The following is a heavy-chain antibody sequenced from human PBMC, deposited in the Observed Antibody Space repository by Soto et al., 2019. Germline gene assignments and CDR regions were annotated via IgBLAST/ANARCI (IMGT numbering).Heavy chain of an antibody. CDR3: ARVRFSDAFGC. Sequence: QVQLVQSGPEVKKPGASVKVSCEVSGYRFPSFGINWVRQAPGQGLEWVGWVNPDNHNTNYAQNLQHRVSLTTDTSTNTAFLELRDLTSGDTAVYYCARVRFSDAFGCWCQGALVTVSS. V-gene: IGHV1-18*01. CDR1: GYRFPSFG. CDR2: VNPDNHNT. D-gene: IGHD2-21*02. J-gene: IGHJ4*02.